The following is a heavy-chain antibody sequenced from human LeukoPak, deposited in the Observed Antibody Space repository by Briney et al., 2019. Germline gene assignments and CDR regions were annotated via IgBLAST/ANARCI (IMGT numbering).Heavy chain of an antibody. V-gene: IGHV1-18*01. CDR3: ARGNYDFIWGRGSHFDY. J-gene: IGHJ4*02. Sequence: ASVKVSCKAPGYSFISTGISWVRQAPGQGLEWMGWISPYNGDTNHAENLQDRVTMTTNTSTSTAYMELRSLRSDDTAVYYCARGNYDFIWGRGSHFDYWGQGTLVTVSS. CDR2: ISPYNGDT. D-gene: IGHD3-16*01. CDR1: GYSFISTG.